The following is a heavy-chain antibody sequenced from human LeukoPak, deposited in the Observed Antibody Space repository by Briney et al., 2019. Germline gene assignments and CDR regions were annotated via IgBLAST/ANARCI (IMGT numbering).Heavy chain of an antibody. V-gene: IGHV3-23*01. CDR3: AKDRGRDGYNYSDY. J-gene: IGHJ4*02. CDR1: GFTFSSYA. CDR2: ISGSGGST. D-gene: IGHD5-24*01. Sequence: GGSLRLSCTASGFTFSSYAMSWVRQAPGRGLEWVLAISGSGGSTYYADSVKGRFTISRDNSKSPLYLQMNSLRAEDTAVYYCAKDRGRDGYNYSDYWGQGTLVTVSS.